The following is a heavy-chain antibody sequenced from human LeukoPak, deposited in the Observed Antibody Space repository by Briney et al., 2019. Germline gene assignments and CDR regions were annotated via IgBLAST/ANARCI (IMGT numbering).Heavy chain of an antibody. CDR1: GFTFDNYA. CDR3: ARTYSYGAGTYSSFGY. J-gene: IGHJ4*02. Sequence: GESLKISCAAFGFTFDNYALHWVRQAPGKGLEYVSGLSPNGDSTYYANSVKGRFTISRDNPQHTLFLQMGSLRVEDMAVYYCARTYSYGAGTYSSFGYWGQGTLVTVSP. CDR2: LSPNGDST. V-gene: IGHV3-64*01. D-gene: IGHD3-10*01.